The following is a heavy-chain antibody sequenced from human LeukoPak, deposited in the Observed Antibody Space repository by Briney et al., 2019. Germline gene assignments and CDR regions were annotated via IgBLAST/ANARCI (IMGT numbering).Heavy chain of an antibody. J-gene: IGHJ6*03. CDR1: GGSISSHL. CDR2: IYSSGRS. CDR3: YGASYYSDTSGLYYMEV. Sequence: SETLSLTCTVSGGSISSHLWSWIRQPAGKGLEWIGRIYSSGRSNYNPSFKSRVTMSADTSKNQFSLTLTSVTAADTAVYYCYGASYYSDTSGLYYMEVWGKGTTVTISS. D-gene: IGHD3-22*01. V-gene: IGHV4-4*07.